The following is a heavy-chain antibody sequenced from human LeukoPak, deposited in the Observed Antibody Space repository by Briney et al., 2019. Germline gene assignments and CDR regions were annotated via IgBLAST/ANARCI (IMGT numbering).Heavy chain of an antibody. CDR2: IYTGGTT. J-gene: IGHJ4*02. Sequence: ETLSLTCTVSGGSISSYYWSWVRQAPGKGLEWVSAIYTGGTTYYADSVKGRFTISRDNSKNTLYLQMNSLRAEDTAVYYCATDPDYFDYWGQGTLVTVSS. CDR1: GGSISSYY. CDR3: ATDPDYFDY. V-gene: IGHV3-66*01.